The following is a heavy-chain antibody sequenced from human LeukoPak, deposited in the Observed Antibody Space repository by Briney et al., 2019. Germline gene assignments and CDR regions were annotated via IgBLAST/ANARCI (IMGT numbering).Heavy chain of an antibody. Sequence: GASVKVSCKASGYTFTSYDINWVRQATGQGLEWMGWINPNSGNTGYAQKFQGRVTMTRNTSISTAYMELSSLRSEDTAVYYCARGLPIIAAAGYYFDYWGQGTLVTVSS. CDR2: INPNSGNT. V-gene: IGHV1-8*01. D-gene: IGHD6-13*01. CDR1: GYTFTSYD. CDR3: ARGLPIIAAAGYYFDY. J-gene: IGHJ4*02.